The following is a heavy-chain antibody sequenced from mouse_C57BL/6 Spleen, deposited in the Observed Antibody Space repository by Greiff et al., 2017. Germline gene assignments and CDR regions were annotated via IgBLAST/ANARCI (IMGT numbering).Heavy chain of an antibody. V-gene: IGHV2-2*01. CDR3: ARTAVVATWDGAMDY. D-gene: IGHD1-1*01. CDR2: IWSGGST. Sequence: QVQLQQSGPGLVQPSQSLSITCTVSGFSLTSYGVHWVRQSPGKGLEWLGVIWSGGSTDYNAAFISRLSISKDNSKSQVFFKMTSLQADDTAIYYCARTAVVATWDGAMDYWSQGTSVTVSS. CDR1: GFSLTSYG. J-gene: IGHJ4*01.